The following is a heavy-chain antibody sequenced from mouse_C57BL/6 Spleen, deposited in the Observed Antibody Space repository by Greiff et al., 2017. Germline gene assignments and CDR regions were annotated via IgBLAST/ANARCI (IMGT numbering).Heavy chain of an antibody. CDR1: GYTFTDYY. J-gene: IGHJ2*01. V-gene: IGHV1-19*01. Sequence: EVQLVESGPVLVKPGASVKMSCKASGYTFTDYYMNWVKQSHGKSLEWIGVINPYNGGTSYNQKFKGKATLTVDKSSSTAYMELNSLTSEDSAVYYCARGEGAFDYWGQGTTLTVSS. CDR3: ARGEGAFDY. D-gene: IGHD3-1*01. CDR2: INPYNGGT.